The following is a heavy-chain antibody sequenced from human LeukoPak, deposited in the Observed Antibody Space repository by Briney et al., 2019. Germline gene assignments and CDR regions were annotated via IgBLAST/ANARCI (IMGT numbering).Heavy chain of an antibody. CDR2: LSNTGDNT. J-gene: IGHJ4*02. CDR1: GFTFSSNW. CDR3: AQTGGLVPGRYFVY. V-gene: IGHV3-23*01. D-gene: IGHD6-6*01. Sequence: GGSLRLSCAASGFTFSSNWMHWVRQAPGKGLEWVSTLSNTGDNTYYADSVKGRFTISRDNSKNTLYLQMSSLRADDTSVYYCAQTGGLVPGRYFVYWGQGTLVTVSS.